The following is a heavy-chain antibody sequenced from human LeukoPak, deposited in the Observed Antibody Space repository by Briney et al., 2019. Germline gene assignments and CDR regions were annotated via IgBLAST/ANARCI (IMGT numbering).Heavy chain of an antibody. V-gene: IGHV1-18*01. CDR2: ISAYNGNT. D-gene: IGHD1-26*01. CDR1: GYTFTSYG. J-gene: IGHJ4*02. Sequence: ASVTVSCKASGYTFTSYGISWVRQAPGQGLEWMGWISAYNGNTNYAQKLQGRVTMTTDTSTSTAYMELRSLRSDDTAVYYCARYTLGGGSYYFDYWGQGTLVTVSS. CDR3: ARYTLGGGSYYFDY.